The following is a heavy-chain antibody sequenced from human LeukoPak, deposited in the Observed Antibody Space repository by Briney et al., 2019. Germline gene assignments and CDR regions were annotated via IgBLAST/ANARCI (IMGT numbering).Heavy chain of an antibody. CDR1: GFTFSSYG. CDR3: ARVRRIAAAGGAFQSYYYYYYGMDV. CDR2: IWYDGSNK. V-gene: IGHV3-33*01. J-gene: IGHJ6*04. D-gene: IGHD6-13*01. Sequence: GRSLRLSCAASGFTFSSYGMHWVRQAPGKGLEWVAVIWYDGSNKYYADSVKGRFTISRDNSKNTLYLQMNSLRAEDTAVYYCARVRRIAAAGGAFQSYYYYYYGMDVWGKGTTVTVPS.